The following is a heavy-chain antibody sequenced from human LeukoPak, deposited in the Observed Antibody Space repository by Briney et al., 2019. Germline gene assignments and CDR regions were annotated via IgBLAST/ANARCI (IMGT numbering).Heavy chain of an antibody. D-gene: IGHD5-18*01. J-gene: IGHJ3*02. Sequence: GGTLRLSCAASGFTFSSYGMSWVRQAPGKGLEWVSAISGSGGSTYCADSVKGRFTISRDNSKNTLYLQMNSLRAEDTAVYYCAKVGQLWSRDAFDIWGQGTMVTVSS. V-gene: IGHV3-23*01. CDR1: GFTFSSYG. CDR3: AKVGQLWSRDAFDI. CDR2: ISGSGGST.